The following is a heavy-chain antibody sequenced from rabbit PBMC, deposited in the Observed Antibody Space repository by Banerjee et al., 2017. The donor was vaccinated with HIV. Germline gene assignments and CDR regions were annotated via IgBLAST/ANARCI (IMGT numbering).Heavy chain of an antibody. V-gene: IGHV1S45*01. D-gene: IGHD6-1*01. CDR1: GFTLSSYW. CDR2: INSGSATT. Sequence: QEQLVESGGDLVKPEGSLTLSCKASGFTLSSYWMCWVRQAPGKGLEWIGCINSGSATTYYASWAKGRFTISKTSSTTMTLQMTSLTAADTATYFCARSGAHYAYGSDLWGQGTLVTVS. J-gene: IGHJ4*01. CDR3: ARSGAHYAYGSDL.